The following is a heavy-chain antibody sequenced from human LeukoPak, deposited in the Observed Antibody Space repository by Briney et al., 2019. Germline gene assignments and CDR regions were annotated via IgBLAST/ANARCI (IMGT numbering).Heavy chain of an antibody. CDR1: GYTFSNYY. J-gene: IGHJ6*03. Sequence: ASVKVSCKASGYTFSNYYIHWVRQAPGQGLEWMGIINPSAGRTHYAQKFQGRVTMTRDMSTSTVNMELSSLRSEDTAVYYCARDSTDYGLHLWSTGNYYYYYMDVWGKGATVTVSS. CDR2: INPSAGRT. D-gene: IGHD5-18*01. V-gene: IGHV1-46*01. CDR3: ARDSTDYGLHLWSTGNYYYYYMDV.